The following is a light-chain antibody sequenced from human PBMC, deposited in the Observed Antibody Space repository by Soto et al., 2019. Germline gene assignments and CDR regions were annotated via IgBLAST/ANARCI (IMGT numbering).Light chain of an antibody. CDR3: QQYNSYPWT. CDR1: ENIGTW. V-gene: IGKV1-5*01. CDR2: DAS. Sequence: DIQMTQSPSTLSASVGDRVTITCRASENIGTWLSWYHQKPGQSPKLLNYDASSLHSGVPSRFSGGGSGTDFTLTISSLQPDDFATYYCQQYNSYPWTFGQGTQVEIK. J-gene: IGKJ1*01.